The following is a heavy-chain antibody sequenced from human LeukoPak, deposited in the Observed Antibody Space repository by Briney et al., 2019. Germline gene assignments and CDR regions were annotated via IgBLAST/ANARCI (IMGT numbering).Heavy chain of an antibody. CDR3: AKDGVADAFDI. V-gene: IGHV3-9*01. Sequence: SLRLSCAASGFTFDDYAMHWVRHAPGKGLEWVSGISWNSGSIGYADSVKGRFTISRDNAKNSLYLQMNSLRAEDTALYYCAKDGVADAFDIWGQGTMVTVSS. D-gene: IGHD2-15*01. CDR2: ISWNSGSI. J-gene: IGHJ3*02. CDR1: GFTFDDYA.